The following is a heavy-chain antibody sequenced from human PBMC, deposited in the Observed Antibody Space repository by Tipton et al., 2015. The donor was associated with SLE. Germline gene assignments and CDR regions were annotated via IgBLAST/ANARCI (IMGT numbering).Heavy chain of an antibody. Sequence: LRLSCTVSGGSISSHYWSWIRQPPGKGLEWIGYIYYSGSTNYNPSLKSRVTISVDTSKNQFSLKLSSVTAADTAVYYCARGVGGYFDYWGQGTLVTVSS. CDR2: IYYSGST. CDR3: ARGVGGYFDY. D-gene: IGHD2-15*01. CDR1: GGSISSHY. J-gene: IGHJ4*02. V-gene: IGHV4-59*11.